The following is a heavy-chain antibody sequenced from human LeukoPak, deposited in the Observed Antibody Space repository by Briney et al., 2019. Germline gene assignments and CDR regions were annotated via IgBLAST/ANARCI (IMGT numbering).Heavy chain of an antibody. CDR2: IKQDGSEK. Sequence: GGSLRLSCAASGFTFSRYWMSWVRQAPGKGLECVANIKQDGSEKYYVDSVKGRFTISRDNAKNSLYLQMNSLRAEDTAVYYCAKWGDYDVLTGYYVSDYWGQGTLVTVSS. V-gene: IGHV3-7*03. D-gene: IGHD3-9*01. CDR3: AKWGDYDVLTGYYVSDY. CDR1: GFTFSRYW. J-gene: IGHJ4*02.